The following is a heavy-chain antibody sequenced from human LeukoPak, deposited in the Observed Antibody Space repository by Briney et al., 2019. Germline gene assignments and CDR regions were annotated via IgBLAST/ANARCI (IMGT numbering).Heavy chain of an antibody. V-gene: IGHV5-51*01. CDR3: ARLHNAYSDAFGI. CDR1: GYSFTNYW. CDR2: IYPGDSDT. D-gene: IGHD1-14*01. J-gene: IGHJ3*02. Sequence: GESQKISCKGSGYSFTNYWIGWVRQMPGKGLEWMGIIYPGDSDTRYSPSFQGQVTISADKFITTAYLQWSSLKASDTALYYCARLHNAYSDAFGIWGQGTMVTVSS.